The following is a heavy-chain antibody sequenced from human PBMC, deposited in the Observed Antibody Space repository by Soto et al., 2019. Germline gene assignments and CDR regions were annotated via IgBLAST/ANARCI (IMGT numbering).Heavy chain of an antibody. CDR3: ARDLRSTIFGVVISWFDP. CDR2: IYYSGST. CDR1: GGSISSGGYY. J-gene: IGHJ5*02. V-gene: IGHV4-31*03. D-gene: IGHD3-3*01. Sequence: SETLSLTCTVSGGSISSGGYYWSWIRQHPGKGLEWIGYIYYSGSTYYNTSLKSRVTISVDTSKNQFSLKLSSVTAADTAVYYCARDLRSTIFGVVISWFDPWGQGTLVTVSS.